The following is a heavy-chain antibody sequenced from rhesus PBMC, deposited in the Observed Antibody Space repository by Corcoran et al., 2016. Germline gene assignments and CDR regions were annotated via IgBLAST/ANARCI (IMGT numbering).Heavy chain of an antibody. CDR1: CYSISSGYY. CDR3: ARVAAAASMDY. D-gene: IGHD6-31*01. J-gene: IGHJ4*01. V-gene: IGHV4-122*02. Sequence: QVQLQESGPGLVKPSATLSLTCAVSCYSISSGYYWSWVRQPPGKGLEWIGYITYSGSTSYTPSLKSRVTISRDTSKNQFSLKLSSVTAADTAVYYCARVAAAASMDYWGQGVLVTVSS. CDR2: ITYSGST.